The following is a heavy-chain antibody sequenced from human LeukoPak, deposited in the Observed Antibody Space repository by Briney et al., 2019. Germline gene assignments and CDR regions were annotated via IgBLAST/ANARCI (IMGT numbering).Heavy chain of an antibody. CDR3: ASATNRLRFLEWLPPQNRFDP. CDR2: IYHSGST. J-gene: IGHJ5*02. Sequence: SQTLSLTCAVSGGSISSGGYSWSWIRQPPGKGLEWIGYIYHSGSTYYNPSLKSRVTISVDRSKNQFSLKLSSVTAADTAVYYCASATNRLRFLEWLPPQNRFDPWGQGTLVTVSS. V-gene: IGHV4-30-2*01. CDR1: GGSISSGGYS. D-gene: IGHD3-3*01.